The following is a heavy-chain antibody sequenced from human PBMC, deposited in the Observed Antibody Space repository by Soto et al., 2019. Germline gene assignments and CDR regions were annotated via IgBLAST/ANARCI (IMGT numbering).Heavy chain of an antibody. CDR1: NFSISSGYY. V-gene: IGHV4-38-2*01. Sequence: PSETLSLTCAVSNFSISSGYYWGWIRQSPGKGLEWIASIYRSGTTSYNPSLKSRVTISVDPYKNQFSLMLTAVTAADTAVYYCARTHSGSYYSVFNYWGRGSLVTVSS. CDR3: ARTHSGSYYSVFNY. CDR2: IYRSGTT. D-gene: IGHD1-26*01. J-gene: IGHJ4*02.